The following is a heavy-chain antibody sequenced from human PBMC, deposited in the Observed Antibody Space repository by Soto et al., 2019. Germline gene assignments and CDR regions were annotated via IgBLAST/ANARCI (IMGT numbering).Heavy chain of an antibody. D-gene: IGHD6-6*01. CDR2: ISGSGGNT. V-gene: IGHV3-23*01. J-gene: IGHJ4*02. CDR3: AKSLVARPYDY. CDR1: GFTFSSYA. Sequence: EVQLLESGGGLVQPGGSLRLSCAASGFTFSSYAMSWVRHAPGKGLEWVSAISGSGGNTYYADSVKGRFTISRDNSKNTLYMQMNSLRAEDTAVYYCAKSLVARPYDYWGQGTLVTVSS.